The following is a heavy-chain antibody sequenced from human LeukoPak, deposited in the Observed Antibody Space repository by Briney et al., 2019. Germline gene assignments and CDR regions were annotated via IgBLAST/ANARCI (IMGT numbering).Heavy chain of an antibody. V-gene: IGHV4-34*01. Sequence: KPSETLSLTCAVYDGSFSGYYCSWIRQPPGKGLEWIGEINHSGSANYNPSLKSRVTIFLDTSKNQFSLNLSSVTAADTAVYYCARGPRWELLQNWFDPWGQGTLVTVSS. CDR3: ARGPRWELLQNWFDP. J-gene: IGHJ5*02. CDR1: DGSFSGYY. D-gene: IGHD1-26*01. CDR2: INHSGSA.